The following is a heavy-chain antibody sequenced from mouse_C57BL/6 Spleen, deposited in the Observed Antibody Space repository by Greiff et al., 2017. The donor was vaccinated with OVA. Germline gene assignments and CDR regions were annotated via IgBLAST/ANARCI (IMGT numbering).Heavy chain of an antibody. J-gene: IGHJ2*01. CDR3: ANTLGREDYFDD. Sequence: VQLQQSGAELVKPGASVKISCKASGYAFSSYWMNWVKQRPGKGLEWIGQIYPGDGDTNYNGKFKGKATLTADKSSSTAYMQLSSLTSEDSAVYFCANTLGREDYFDDWGQGTTLTVSS. V-gene: IGHV1-80*01. CDR1: GYAFSSYW. D-gene: IGHD4-1*01. CDR2: IYPGDGDT.